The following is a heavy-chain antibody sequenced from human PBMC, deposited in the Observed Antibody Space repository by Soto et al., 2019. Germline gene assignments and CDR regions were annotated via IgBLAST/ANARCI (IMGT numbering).Heavy chain of an antibody. CDR1: GYTFTSYG. V-gene: IGHV1-18*01. Sequence: ASVKVSCEASGYTFTSYGISWVRQAPGQGLEWMGWISAYNGNTNYAQKLQGRVTMTTDTSTSTAYMELRSLRSDDTAVYYCARVLRFLEWLPDAFDIWGQGTMVTVSS. CDR3: ARVLRFLEWLPDAFDI. CDR2: ISAYNGNT. J-gene: IGHJ3*02. D-gene: IGHD3-3*01.